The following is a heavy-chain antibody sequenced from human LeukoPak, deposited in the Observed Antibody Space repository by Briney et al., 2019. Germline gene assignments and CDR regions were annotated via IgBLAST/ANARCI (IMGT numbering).Heavy chain of an antibody. D-gene: IGHD3-3*01. CDR1: GFNFASHW. J-gene: IGHJ6*02. Sequence: PGGSLRLSCAASGFNFASHWMHWVRQTPGKGLVWVSRINSGGSGTSYADSVEGRFTISRDNAKNSLYLQLNSLRAEDTAVYYCASCRDFWSGQVPDYYYGMDVWGQGTTVTVSS. CDR3: ASCRDFWSGQVPDYYYGMDV. V-gene: IGHV3-74*01. CDR2: INSGGSGT.